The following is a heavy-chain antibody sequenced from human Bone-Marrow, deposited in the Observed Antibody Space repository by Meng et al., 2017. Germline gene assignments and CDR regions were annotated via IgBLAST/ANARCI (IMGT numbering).Heavy chain of an antibody. CDR1: GSPSPDNL. V-gene: IGHV1-2*06. CDR3: ARDEDISAAGKLFGDY. D-gene: IGHD6-13*01. Sequence: VASGVEVKRPGAPENVPLKASGSPSPDNLPHWVRRAPGQGLEWMGRINPKSGDTHYAQKFQGRVTMTGDTSISTAYMELSGLRSDDTAMYYCARDEDISAAGKLFGDYWGQGTLVTVSS. CDR2: INPKSGDT. J-gene: IGHJ4*02.